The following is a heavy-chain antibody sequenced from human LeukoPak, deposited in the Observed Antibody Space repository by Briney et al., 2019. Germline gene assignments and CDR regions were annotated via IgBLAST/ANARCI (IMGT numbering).Heavy chain of an antibody. D-gene: IGHD3-3*01. CDR2: ISGSGGST. Sequence: GGSLRLSCAASGFTFSSYAMSWVRQAPGKGLEWGSAISGSGGSTYYAESVKGRVTIARDNSKNTLYLQMSSRRGEDTAVYYCAKGVAAFGWDIWGQGTMVTVS. V-gene: IGHV3-23*01. CDR3: AKGVAAFGWDI. J-gene: IGHJ3*02. CDR1: GFTFSSYA.